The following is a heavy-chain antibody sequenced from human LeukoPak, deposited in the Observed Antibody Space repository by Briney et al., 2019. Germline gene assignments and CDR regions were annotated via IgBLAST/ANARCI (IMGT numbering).Heavy chain of an antibody. J-gene: IGHJ4*02. Sequence: GGSLRLSCAASGFTFSSYEMNWVRQAPGKGLEWVSYISSSGSTIYYADSVKGRFTISRDNAKNSLYLQMNSLRAEDTAVYYCARASYSSSRYADYWGQGTLVTVSS. CDR3: ARASYSSSRYADY. CDR1: GFTFSSYE. V-gene: IGHV3-48*03. D-gene: IGHD6-13*01. CDR2: ISSSGSTI.